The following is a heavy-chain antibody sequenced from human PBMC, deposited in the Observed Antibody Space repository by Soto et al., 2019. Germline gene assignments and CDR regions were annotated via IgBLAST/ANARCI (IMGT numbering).Heavy chain of an antibody. CDR3: AKELTHYDFWSGSYYYYGMDV. J-gene: IGHJ6*02. V-gene: IGHV3-23*01. D-gene: IGHD3-3*01. Sequence: EVQLLESGGGLVQPGGSLRLSCAASGFTFSSHAMSWVRQAPGKGLEWVSAISGSGGSTYYADSVKGRFTISRDNSKNALYLQMDSLRAEDTAVYYCAKELTHYDFWSGSYYYYGMDVWGQGTTVTVSS. CDR2: ISGSGGST. CDR1: GFTFSSHA.